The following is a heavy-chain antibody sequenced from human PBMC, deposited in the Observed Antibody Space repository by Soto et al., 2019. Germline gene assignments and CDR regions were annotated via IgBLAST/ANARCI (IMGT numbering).Heavy chain of an antibody. Sequence: GESLKISCAVSEFIFSSYGMHWVRQAPGKGLVWVSRINSDGSNTAYADSVKGRFTISRDNAKNTLYLQMNSLRAEDTAIYYWAKQYSGCLEYWGQGTLVTVSS. V-gene: IGHV3-74*01. J-gene: IGHJ4*02. CDR3: AKQYSGCLEY. D-gene: IGHD6-25*01. CDR2: INSDGSNT. CDR1: EFIFSSYG.